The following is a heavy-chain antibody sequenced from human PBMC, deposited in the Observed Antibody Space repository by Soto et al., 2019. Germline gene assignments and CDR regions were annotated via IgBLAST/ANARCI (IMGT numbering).Heavy chain of an antibody. CDR3: ARVVPSVGANDY. Sequence: EVQLVESGGGLVQPGGSLRLSCAASGFTFSSYWMSWVRQAPGKGLVWVSRINNDGSSTSDADSVKGRFTISRDNAENTLYMHMNSLRVEDTAVYYCARVVPSVGANDYWGQGTLVTVSS. V-gene: IGHV3-74*01. CDR1: GFTFSSYW. CDR2: INNDGSST. J-gene: IGHJ4*02. D-gene: IGHD1-26*01.